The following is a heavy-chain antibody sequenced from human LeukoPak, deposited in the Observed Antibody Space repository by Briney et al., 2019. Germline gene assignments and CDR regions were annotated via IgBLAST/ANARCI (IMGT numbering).Heavy chain of an antibody. D-gene: IGHD6-13*01. CDR1: GYSISSGYY. CDR2: INHSGST. V-gene: IGHV4-38-2*02. J-gene: IGHJ5*02. CDR3: ARFPGYSSSWFDP. Sequence: SETLSLTCNVSGYSISSGYYWGWIRQPPGKGLEWIGEINHSGSTNYNPSLKSRVTISVDTSKNQFSLKLSSVTAADTAVYYCARFPGYSSSWFDPWGQGTLVTVSS.